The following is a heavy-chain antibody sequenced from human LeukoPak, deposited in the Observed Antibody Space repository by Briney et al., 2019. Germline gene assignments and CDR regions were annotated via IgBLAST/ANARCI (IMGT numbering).Heavy chain of an antibody. V-gene: IGHV4-30-2*01. D-gene: IGHD4-11*01. Sequence: PSETLSLTCAVSGGSISSGGYSWSWIRQPPGKGLEWIGYIYHSGNTYYNPSLKSRVTISVDRSKNQFSLKLSSVTAADTAVYYCARIDYNNYVRGEWFDPWGQGTLVTVSS. CDR1: GGSISSGGYS. J-gene: IGHJ5*02. CDR3: ARIDYNNYVRGEWFDP. CDR2: IYHSGNT.